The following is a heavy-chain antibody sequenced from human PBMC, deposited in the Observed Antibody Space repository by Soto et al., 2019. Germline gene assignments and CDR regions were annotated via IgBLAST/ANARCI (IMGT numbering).Heavy chain of an antibody. CDR1: GFAFSSYA. CDR3: AKDFNARGDYSFDY. Sequence: PGGSLRLSCAASGFAFSSYAMSWFRQAPGKGLEWVSAISGSGGSTYYADSVKGRFTISRDNSKNTLYLQMNSLRAEDTAVYYCAKDFNARGDYSFDYWGQGALVTVSS. V-gene: IGHV3-23*01. J-gene: IGHJ4*02. CDR2: ISGSGGST. D-gene: IGHD4-17*01.